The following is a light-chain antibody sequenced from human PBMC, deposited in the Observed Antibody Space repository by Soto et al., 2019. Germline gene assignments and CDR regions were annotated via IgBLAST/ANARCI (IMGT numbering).Light chain of an antibody. Sequence: DIVMTQSPLSLPVTPGEPASISCRSSQSLLHSNGYNYLDWYLQKPGQSPQLLIYFGSNRASGGPERFSGSGSGTDFTLKISRVEAEDVGVYYCMQALQTPPTFGQGTKVEIK. V-gene: IGKV2-28*01. J-gene: IGKJ1*01. CDR3: MQALQTPPT. CDR2: FGS. CDR1: QSLLHSNGYNY.